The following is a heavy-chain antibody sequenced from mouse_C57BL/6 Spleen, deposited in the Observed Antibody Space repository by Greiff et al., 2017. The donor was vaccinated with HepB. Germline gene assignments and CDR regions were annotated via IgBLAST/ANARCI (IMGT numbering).Heavy chain of an antibody. CDR1: GFTFSDFY. J-gene: IGHJ2*01. Sequence: EVQLVESGGGLVQSGRSLRLSCATSGFTFSDFYMEWVRQAPGKGLEWIAASRNKANDYTTEYSASVKGRFIVSRDTSQSILYLQMNALRAEDTAIYYCARDKGGYPSYFDYWGQGTTLTVSS. V-gene: IGHV7-1*01. CDR3: ARDKGGYPSYFDY. CDR2: SRNKANDYTT.